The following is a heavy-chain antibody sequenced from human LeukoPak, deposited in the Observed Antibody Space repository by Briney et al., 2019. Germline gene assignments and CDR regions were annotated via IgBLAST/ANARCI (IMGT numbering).Heavy chain of an antibody. CDR2: ISSSGSTI. J-gene: IGHJ4*02. Sequence: GSLRLSCAASGFTFSSYEMNWVRQAPGKGLEWVSYISSSGSTIYYADSVKGRFTISRDNAKNSLYLQMNSLRAEDTAVYYCAFNWIGLLSGYFDHWGQGTLVPVSS. D-gene: IGHD1-26*01. V-gene: IGHV3-48*03. CDR3: AFNWIGLLSGYFDH. CDR1: GFTFSSYE.